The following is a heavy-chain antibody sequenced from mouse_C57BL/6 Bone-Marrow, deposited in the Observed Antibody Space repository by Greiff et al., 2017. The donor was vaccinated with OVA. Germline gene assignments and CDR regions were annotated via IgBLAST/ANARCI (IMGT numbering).Heavy chain of an antibody. D-gene: IGHD1-1*01. Sequence: VQLLQPGAELVKPGASVKLSCKASGYTFTSYWMHWVKQRPGQGLEWIGMIPHNSGSTNYNEKFKSKVTLTVAESSSTAYMQLSILTPKDSAGYYCASVSRITTVVWDYAMDYWGQGTSVTVSS. J-gene: IGHJ4*01. V-gene: IGHV1-64*01. CDR1: GYTFTSYW. CDR3: ASVSRITTVVWDYAMDY. CDR2: IPHNSGST.